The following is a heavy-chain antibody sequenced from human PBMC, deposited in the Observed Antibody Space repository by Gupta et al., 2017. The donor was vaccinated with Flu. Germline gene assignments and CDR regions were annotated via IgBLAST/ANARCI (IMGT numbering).Heavy chain of an antibody. D-gene: IGHD3-22*01. CDR3: AVTYYYDSSGSKYFQH. CDR2: INPNSGGT. CDR1: GYTFTGYY. Sequence: VQLVQSGAEVKKPGASVKVSCTASGYTFTGYYMHWVRQAPGQGLEWMGWINPNSGGTNYAQKFQGRVTMTRDTSISTAYMELSRLRSDDTAVYYCAVTYYYDSSGSKYFQHWGQGTLVTVSS. V-gene: IGHV1-2*02. J-gene: IGHJ1*01.